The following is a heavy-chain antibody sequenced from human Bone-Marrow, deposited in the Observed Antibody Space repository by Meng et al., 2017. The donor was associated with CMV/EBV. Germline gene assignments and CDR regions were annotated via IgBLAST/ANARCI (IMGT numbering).Heavy chain of an antibody. D-gene: IGHD4-17*01. CDR2: IYYSVNT. CDR1: GGSISSSSYY. J-gene: IGHJ4*02. CDR3: ARGRRTVTTSPLMTREAGRVFDY. V-gene: IGHV4-39*07. Sequence: SETLSLTCTVSGGSISSSSYYWGWIRQPPGKGLEFIGTIYYSVNTYYNPSLKSRVTISVDTSKNQFSLKLSSVTAADTAVYYCARGRRTVTTSPLMTREAGRVFDYWGQGTLVTVSS.